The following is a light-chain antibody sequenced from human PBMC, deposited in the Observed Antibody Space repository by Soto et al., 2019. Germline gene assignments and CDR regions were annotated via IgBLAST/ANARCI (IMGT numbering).Light chain of an antibody. CDR1: SSDVGGYHY. J-gene: IGLJ1*01. CDR2: EVT. Sequence: QSALTQPASVSGSPGQSITISCTGTSSDVGGYHYVSWYQQHPGKAPKLLIYEVTNRPSGVSDRFSGSKSGNTASLTISRLLTEDETDYYCSSYTSSSSLVFGTGTKVTVL. V-gene: IGLV2-14*01. CDR3: SSYTSSSSLV.